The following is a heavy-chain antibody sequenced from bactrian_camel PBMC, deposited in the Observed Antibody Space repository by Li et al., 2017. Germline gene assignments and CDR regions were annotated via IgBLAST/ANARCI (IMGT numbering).Heavy chain of an antibody. Sequence: HVQLVESGGGSVEVGGSLRLSCAASGYLDSSYCMGWFRQVVGKEREEVAEMDGDGRKRYAESMQGRFSISKDNAKNTVYLQTNNLKPEDTAMYYCAAGLDLAAGGWCAHGPRAAEYPYKGQGTQV. CDR2: MDGDGRK. J-gene: IGHJ2*01. CDR1: GYLDSSYC. D-gene: IGHD7*01. V-gene: IGHV3S53*01.